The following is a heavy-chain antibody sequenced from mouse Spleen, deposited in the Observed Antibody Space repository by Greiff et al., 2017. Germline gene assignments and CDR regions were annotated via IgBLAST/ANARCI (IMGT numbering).Heavy chain of an antibody. CDR3: ARSRRLQDSWFAY. V-gene: IGHV5-17*02. Sequence: EVKLVESGGGLVQPGGSRTLSCAASGFTFSSFGMHWVRQAPEKGLEWVAYISSGSSTIYYADTVKGRFTISRDNPKNTLFLQMTSLRSEDTAMYYCARSRRLQDSWFAYWGQGTLVTVSA. CDR1: GFTFSSFG. D-gene: IGHD1-2*01. CDR2: ISSGSSTI. J-gene: IGHJ3*01.